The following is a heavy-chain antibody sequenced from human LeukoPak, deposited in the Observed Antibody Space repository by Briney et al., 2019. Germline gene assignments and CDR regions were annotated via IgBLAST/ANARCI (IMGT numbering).Heavy chain of an antibody. J-gene: IGHJ4*02. CDR1: GFTFSSYA. CDR2: IYSGGST. V-gene: IGHV3-66*01. CDR3: ARDRPIASGY. Sequence: GGSLRLSCAASGFTFSSYAMSWVRQAPGKGLEWVSVIYSGGSTYYADSVKGRFTISRDNSKNTLYLQMNSLRAEDTAVYYCARDRPIASGYWGQGTLVTVSS. D-gene: IGHD6-19*01.